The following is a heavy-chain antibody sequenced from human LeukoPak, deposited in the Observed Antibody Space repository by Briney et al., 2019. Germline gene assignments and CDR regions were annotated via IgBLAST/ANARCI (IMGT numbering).Heavy chain of an antibody. D-gene: IGHD6-19*01. V-gene: IGHV4-38-2*01. CDR3: ARQGAVAGTTTIGGKPDY. Sequence: PSETLSLTCGVSGYSISNGYYWGWIRQSPGKGLDWIGNIYHSGSTWYNPSLKSRVTISIDTSKSQFSLKLNSVTAADTAVYYCARQGAVAGTTTIGGKPDYWGQGTLVTVSS. J-gene: IGHJ4*02. CDR1: GYSISNGYY. CDR2: IYHSGST.